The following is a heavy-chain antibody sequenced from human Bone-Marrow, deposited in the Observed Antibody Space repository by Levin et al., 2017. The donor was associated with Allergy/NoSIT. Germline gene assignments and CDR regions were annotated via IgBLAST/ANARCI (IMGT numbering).Heavy chain of an antibody. CDR3: ARGFCSGGTCDRGY. D-gene: IGHD2-15*01. CDR1: GFTFSSYY. V-gene: IGHV3-7*01. J-gene: IGHJ4*02. Sequence: PGGSLRLSCAASGFTFSSYYMNWVRQAPGKGLEWVANIKPDGNVKNYADSVKGRFTISRDNAKSSLYLQMNSLRAGDTAVYYCARGFCSGGTCDRGYWGQGTLVAVSS. CDR2: IKPDGNVK.